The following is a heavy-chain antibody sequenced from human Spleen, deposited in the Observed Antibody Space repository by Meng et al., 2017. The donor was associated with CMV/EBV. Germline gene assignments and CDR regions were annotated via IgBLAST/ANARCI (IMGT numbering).Heavy chain of an antibody. Sequence: GESLKIHCVASGFTFSSFGMTWVRQAPGKGLEWVSTLTGTTGDKSYADSVKGRFTISRNNSKSTLSLQMNSPRAEDTAVYYCAPRITGYYADHMDVWGQGTTVTVSS. CDR1: GFTFSSFG. J-gene: IGHJ6*02. CDR2: LTGTTGDK. D-gene: IGHD3-16*01. CDR3: APRITGYYADHMDV. V-gene: IGHV3-23*01.